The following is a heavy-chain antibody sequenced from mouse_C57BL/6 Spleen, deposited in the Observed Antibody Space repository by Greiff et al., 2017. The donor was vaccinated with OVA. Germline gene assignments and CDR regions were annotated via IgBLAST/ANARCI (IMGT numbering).Heavy chain of an antibody. V-gene: IGHV2-2*01. J-gene: IGHJ1*03. D-gene: IGHD1-1*01. CDR1: GFSLTSYG. CDR2: IWSGGST. Sequence: VKLQESGPGLVQPSQSLSITCTVSGFSLTSYGVHWVRQSPGKGLEWLGVIWSGGSTDYNAAFISRLSISKDNSKSQVFFKMNSLQADDTAIYYCASFYGSSYRYFDVWGTGTTVTVSS. CDR3: ASFYGSSYRYFDV.